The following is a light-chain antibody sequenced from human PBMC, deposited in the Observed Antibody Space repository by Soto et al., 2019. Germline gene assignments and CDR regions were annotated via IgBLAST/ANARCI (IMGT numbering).Light chain of an antibody. J-gene: IGKJ1*01. CDR1: QTVSSSF. Sequence: EIVLTQSPGTLSLSPGERGTLSCRASQTVSSSFLAWYQQKPGQAPRLLIYGASSRATGIPDRFSGSGSETDFTLTISSLEPEDFAVYYCQHYGTSPGTFGQGTKVEIK. CDR2: GAS. V-gene: IGKV3-20*01. CDR3: QHYGTSPGT.